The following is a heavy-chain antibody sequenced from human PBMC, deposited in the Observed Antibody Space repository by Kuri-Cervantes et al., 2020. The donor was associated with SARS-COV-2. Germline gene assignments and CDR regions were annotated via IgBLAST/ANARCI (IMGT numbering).Heavy chain of an antibody. CDR3: ARTPIAQLIQDVHQ. J-gene: IGHJ1*01. V-gene: IGHV4-38-2*02. Sequence: SETLSLTCTVSGYSISSGYYWGWIRQPPGKGLEWIGSIYHSGSIYYNPSLKSRVTISVDTSKNQFSLKLSSVTAADTAVYYCARTPIAQLIQDVHQWGQGTLVTVSS. CDR2: IYHSGSI. D-gene: IGHD1-1*01. CDR1: GYSISSGYY.